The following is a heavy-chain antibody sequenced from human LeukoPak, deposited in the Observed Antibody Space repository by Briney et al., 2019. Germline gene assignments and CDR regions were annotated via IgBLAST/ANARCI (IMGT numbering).Heavy chain of an antibody. D-gene: IGHD3-3*01. V-gene: IGHV3-30*18. CDR2: ISYDGSNK. J-gene: IGHJ4*02. CDR1: GFTFSSYG. Sequence: PGGSLRLSCAASGFTFSSYGMPWVRQAPGKGLEWVAFISYDGSNKYYADSVKGRFTISRDNSKNTLYLQMNSLRAEDTAVYYCAKDTASFDFWSGYYADYWGQGTLVTVSS. CDR3: AKDTASFDFWSGYYADY.